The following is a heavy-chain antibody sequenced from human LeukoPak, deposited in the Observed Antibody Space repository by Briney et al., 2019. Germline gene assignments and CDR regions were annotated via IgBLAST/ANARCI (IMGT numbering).Heavy chain of an antibody. J-gene: IGHJ4*02. D-gene: IGHD3-22*01. CDR1: GFTFSSYA. CDR3: AKPAGWYYDSSGYFNY. Sequence: GSLRLSCTASGFTFSSYAMNWVRQAPGKGLEWVSGISGSGTSTYYADSVKGRFTISRDSSKNTLYLQMNSLRAEDTAVYYCAKPAGWYYDSSGYFNYWGQGILVTVSS. CDR2: ISGSGTST. V-gene: IGHV3-23*01.